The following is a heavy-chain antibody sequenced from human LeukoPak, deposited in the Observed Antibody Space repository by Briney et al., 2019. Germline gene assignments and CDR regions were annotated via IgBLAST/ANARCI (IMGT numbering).Heavy chain of an antibody. CDR2: IYYSGST. D-gene: IGHD1-7*01. J-gene: IGHJ3*02. V-gene: IGHV4-61*01. CDR1: GYSISSGYY. Sequence: SEILSLTCAVSGYSISSGYYWGWIRQPPGKGLEWIGYIYYSGSTNYNPSLKSRVTISVDTSKNQFSLKLSSVTAADTAVYYCARGELLDAFDIWGQGTMVTVSS. CDR3: ARGELLDAFDI.